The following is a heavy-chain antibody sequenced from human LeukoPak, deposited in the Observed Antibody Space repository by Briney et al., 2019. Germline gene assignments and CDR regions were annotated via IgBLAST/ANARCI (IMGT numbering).Heavy chain of an antibody. CDR3: ARHTLWRFDY. D-gene: IGHD1-1*01. CDR2: INQDGGTE. CDR1: GFTFTNYW. J-gene: IGHJ4*02. Sequence: PWGSLRLSCAAYGFTFTNYWLTWVRQAPGKGLEWVANINQDGGTEYYVDSMKGRFTISRDNAKNLVYLQINSLRAEDTAVYFCARHTLWRFDYWGQGALVTVSS. V-gene: IGHV3-7*01.